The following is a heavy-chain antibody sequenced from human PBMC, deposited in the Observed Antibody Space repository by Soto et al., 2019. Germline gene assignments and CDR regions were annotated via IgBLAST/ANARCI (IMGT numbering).Heavy chain of an antibody. D-gene: IGHD1-26*01. V-gene: IGHV5-51*01. J-gene: IGHJ4*02. CDR1: GYSFASHW. CDR3: ARYSGSYLHYLDF. Sequence: PGESLKISCKGSGYSFASHWVGWVRQMPEKGLEWIGTIYPGDSDTKYSSAFRGHVTISADTSVSTAYLQWRSLEATDSAIYYCARYSGSYLHYLDFWGQGTLVTVSS. CDR2: IYPGDSDT.